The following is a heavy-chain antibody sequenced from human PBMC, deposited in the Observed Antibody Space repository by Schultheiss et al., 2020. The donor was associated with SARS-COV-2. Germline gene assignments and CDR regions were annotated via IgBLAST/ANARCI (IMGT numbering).Heavy chain of an antibody. Sequence: GGSLRLSCAASGFTFSSYSIHWVRQAPGKGLEWVAVIWYDGSNKYYVDSVKGRFTISRDNSKNTLYLQMNSLRAEDTAVYYCARDQRSSFDYWGQGTLVTVSS. D-gene: IGHD6-6*01. V-gene: IGHV3-33*08. CDR3: ARDQRSSFDY. CDR2: IWYDGSNK. CDR1: GFTFSSYS. J-gene: IGHJ4*02.